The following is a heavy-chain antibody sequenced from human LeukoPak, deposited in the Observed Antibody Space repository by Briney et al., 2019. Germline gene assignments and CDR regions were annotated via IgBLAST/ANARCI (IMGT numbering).Heavy chain of an antibody. J-gene: IGHJ4*02. D-gene: IGHD6-19*01. CDR2: ISWNSGSI. CDR1: GFTFDDYA. Sequence: PGGSLGLSCAASGFTFDDYAMHWVRQAPGKGLEWVSGISWNSGSIGYADSVKGRFTISRDNAKNSLYLQMNSLRAEDMALYYCAKDIRGYSSGCIDYWGQGTLVTVSS. CDR3: AKDIRGYSSGCIDY. V-gene: IGHV3-9*03.